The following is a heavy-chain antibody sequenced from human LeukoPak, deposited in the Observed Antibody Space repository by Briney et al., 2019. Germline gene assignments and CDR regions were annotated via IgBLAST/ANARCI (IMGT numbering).Heavy chain of an antibody. CDR2: ISAYNGNT. D-gene: IGHD3-10*01. J-gene: IGHJ4*02. CDR3: ARDAGRYGSGSYGGY. V-gene: IGHV1-18*01. CDR1: GYTFTSYG. Sequence: GASVKVSCKASGYTFTSYGISWVRQAPGQGLEWMGWISAYNGNTNYAQKLQGRVTMTTDTSTSTAYMELRSLRSDDTAVYYCARDAGRYGSGSYGGYWGQGTLVTVSS.